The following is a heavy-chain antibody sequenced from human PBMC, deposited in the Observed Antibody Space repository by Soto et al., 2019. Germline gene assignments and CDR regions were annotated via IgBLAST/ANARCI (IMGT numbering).Heavy chain of an antibody. V-gene: IGHV3-33*01. CDR1: GFTFSSYG. CDR2: IWYDGSNK. CDR3: ARGAVAGRIYYYYGMDV. J-gene: IGHJ6*02. D-gene: IGHD6-19*01. Sequence: QVQLVESGGGVVQPGRSLRLSCAASGFTFSSYGMHWVRQAPGKGLEWVAVIWYDGSNKYYADSVKGRFTISRDNSKNTLYLQMNSLRAEDTAVYYCARGAVAGRIYYYYGMDVWGQGTTVTVSS.